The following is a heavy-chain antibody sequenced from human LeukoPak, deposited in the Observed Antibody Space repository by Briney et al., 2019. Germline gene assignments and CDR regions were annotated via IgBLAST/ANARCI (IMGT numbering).Heavy chain of an antibody. CDR3: AGGPHDYGDGYGFVY. V-gene: IGHV1-2*06. J-gene: IGHJ4*02. Sequence: ASVKVSCKASGYSFTGYYMHWVRQAPRQGVEWMGRFNPNSGGTNYAQKFQGRVTMTRDTSTSTAYMEKSRLRSDDTAVYYCAGGPHDYGDGYGFVYWGQGALRTVS. CDR1: GYSFTGYY. D-gene: IGHD4-17*01. CDR2: FNPNSGGT.